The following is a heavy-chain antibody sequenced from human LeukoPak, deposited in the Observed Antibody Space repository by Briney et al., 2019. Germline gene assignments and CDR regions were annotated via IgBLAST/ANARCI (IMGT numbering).Heavy chain of an antibody. CDR3: ARVSDILTGYPLDY. Sequence: SETLSLTCTVSGGSISSGVYYWSWIRQHPGKGLEWIGYIYYSGSTYYNPSLKSRVTISVVTSKNQFSLKLSSVTAADTAVYYCARVSDILTGYPLDYWGQGTLVTVSS. CDR1: GGSISSGVYY. CDR2: IYYSGST. D-gene: IGHD3-9*01. V-gene: IGHV4-31*03. J-gene: IGHJ4*02.